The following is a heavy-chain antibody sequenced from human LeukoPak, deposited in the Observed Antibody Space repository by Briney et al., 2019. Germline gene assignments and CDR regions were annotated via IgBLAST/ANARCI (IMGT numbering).Heavy chain of an antibody. Sequence: PGGSLRLSCAASGFTFSNYAMSWVRQAPGKGLEWVSSIGASGSSTYYADSVKGRFTISRDNSKNTLYLQMNSLRAEDTAVYFCFKADGGIRYFDWYNWFDPWGQGTLVTVSS. CDR2: IGASGSST. CDR3: FKADGGIRYFDWYNWFDP. V-gene: IGHV3-23*01. CDR1: GFTFSNYA. J-gene: IGHJ5*02. D-gene: IGHD3-9*01.